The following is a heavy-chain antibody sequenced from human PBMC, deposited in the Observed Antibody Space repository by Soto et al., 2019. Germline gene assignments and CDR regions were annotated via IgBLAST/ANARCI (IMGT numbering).Heavy chain of an antibody. CDR1: GGTFSSYA. V-gene: IGHV1-69*06. CDR2: IIPIFGTA. D-gene: IGHD3-9*01. Sequence: SVKVSCKASGGTFSSYAISWVRQAPGQGLEWMGGIIPIFGTANYAQKFQGRVTITADKSTSTAYMELSSLRSEDTAVYYCARDPLRYFDWLLYPKDAFDIWGQGTMVTVSS. J-gene: IGHJ3*02. CDR3: ARDPLRYFDWLLYPKDAFDI.